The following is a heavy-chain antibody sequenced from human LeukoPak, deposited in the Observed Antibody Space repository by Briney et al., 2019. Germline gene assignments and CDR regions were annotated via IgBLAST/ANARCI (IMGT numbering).Heavy chain of an antibody. J-gene: IGHJ4*02. D-gene: IGHD5-12*01. Sequence: SVKVSCKASGFTFSTSSITWVRQAPGQGLEWMGAIIPVFGTPNYARKFQGRDTITADKSSSTAYLELSSLTSEDTAVFYCARGGGYSGYDYFDVWGQGTLITVSS. CDR2: IIPVFGTP. V-gene: IGHV1-69*06. CDR1: GFTFSTSS. CDR3: ARGGGYSGYDYFDV.